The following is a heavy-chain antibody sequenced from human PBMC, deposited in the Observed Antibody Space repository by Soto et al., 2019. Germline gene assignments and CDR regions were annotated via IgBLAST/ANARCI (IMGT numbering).Heavy chain of an antibody. CDR2: IFHSGST. D-gene: IGHD6-13*01. V-gene: IGHV4-31*03. J-gene: IGHJ5*02. CDR3: VRGGIAGNWFDP. Sequence: QVQLQESGPGLVKPSQTLPLSYSVSGGSITSGGFYWSWIRQHPEKGLEWIAYIFHSGSTDFNPSLKCRIIISADTSKNQFSLKLTSVTAADTAVYYCVRGGIAGNWFDPWGQGTLVTVSP. CDR1: GGSITSGGFY.